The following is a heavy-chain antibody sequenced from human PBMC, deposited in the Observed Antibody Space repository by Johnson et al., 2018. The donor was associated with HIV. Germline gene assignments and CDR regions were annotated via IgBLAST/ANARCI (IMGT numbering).Heavy chain of an antibody. CDR3: AIATGAASGAFDI. V-gene: IGHV3-30*02. CDR2: IRYDGSNK. Sequence: QVQLVESGGGVVQPGGSLRLSCAASGFTFSSYGMHWVRQAPGKGLEWVAFIRYDGSNKYYADSVKGRFTISRDNSKNTLYLQMNSLRAEDTAVYYCAIATGAASGAFDIWGQGTMVTVSS. CDR1: GFTFSSYG. D-gene: IGHD6-13*01. J-gene: IGHJ3*02.